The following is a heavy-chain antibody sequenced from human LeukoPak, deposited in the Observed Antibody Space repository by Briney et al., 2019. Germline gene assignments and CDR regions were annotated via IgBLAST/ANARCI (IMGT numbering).Heavy chain of an antibody. CDR3: ARGLSYDDYDY. V-gene: IGHV4-31*03. Sequence: SETLSLTCTVSGGSISSGGYYWSWIRQHPGRGLEWIGYTYYSGSTYYNPSLKSRVTISVDTSKNQFSLKLSSVTAADTAVYYCARGLSYDDYDYWGQGTLVTVSS. J-gene: IGHJ4*02. D-gene: IGHD4-17*01. CDR1: GGSISSGGYY. CDR2: TYYSGST.